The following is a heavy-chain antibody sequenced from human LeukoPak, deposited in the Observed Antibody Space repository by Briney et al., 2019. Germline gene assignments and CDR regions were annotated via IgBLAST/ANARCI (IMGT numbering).Heavy chain of an antibody. CDR2: INPNSGGT. D-gene: IGHD5-12*01. J-gene: IGHJ4*02. Sequence: GASVKVSCKASGYTFTGYYMHWVRQAPGQGLEWMGWINPNSGGTNYAQKFQGRVTMTRDTSISTAYMELSGLRSDDTAVYYCARTNGGYEYNWGQGTLVTVSS. CDR1: GYTFTGYY. V-gene: IGHV1-2*02. CDR3: ARTNGGYEYN.